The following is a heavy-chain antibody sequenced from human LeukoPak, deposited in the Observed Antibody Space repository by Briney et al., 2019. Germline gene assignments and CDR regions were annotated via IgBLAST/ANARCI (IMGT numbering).Heavy chain of an antibody. V-gene: IGHV3-48*03. D-gene: IGHD2-2*01. CDR3: ARFRLAYQLLLHPHDYYFDY. Sequence: PGGSLRLSCAASGFTFSSYEMNWVRQAPGKGLEWVSYISSSGSTIYYADSVKGRFTISRDNAKNSLYLQMNSLRAEDTAVYYCARFRLAYQLLLHPHDYYFDYWGQGTLVTVSS. CDR2: ISSSGSTI. J-gene: IGHJ4*02. CDR1: GFTFSSYE.